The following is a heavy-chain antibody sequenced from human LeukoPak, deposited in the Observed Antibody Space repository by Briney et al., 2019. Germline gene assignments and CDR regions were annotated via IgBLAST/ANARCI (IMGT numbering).Heavy chain of an antibody. Sequence: GESLKISCRGSGYSFTTYWIGWVRQMRGSGLEWMGIIYPGDSDTRYSPSLQGQVTNSADKSISTASVPRSSLKVSHTAMHYCARLRGSGSYLVDYWGQGSLVTVSS. CDR1: GYSFTTYW. V-gene: IGHV5-51*01. J-gene: IGHJ4*02. CDR2: IYPGDSDT. D-gene: IGHD3-10*01. CDR3: ARLRGSGSYLVDY.